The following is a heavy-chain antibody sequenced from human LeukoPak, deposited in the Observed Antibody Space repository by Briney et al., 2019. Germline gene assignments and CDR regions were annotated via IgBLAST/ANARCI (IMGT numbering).Heavy chain of an antibody. Sequence: PSETLSLTCTVSGGSISSGAYSWSWIRQPPGKGLEWIGYIYHSGSTYYNPSLKSRVTISVDTSKNQFSLKLSSVTAADTAVYYCARLGIAAAADYFDYWGQEPWSPSPQ. CDR2: IYHSGST. J-gene: IGHJ4*01. V-gene: IGHV4-30-2*01. CDR3: ARLGIAAAADYFDY. CDR1: GGSISSGAYS. D-gene: IGHD6-13*01.